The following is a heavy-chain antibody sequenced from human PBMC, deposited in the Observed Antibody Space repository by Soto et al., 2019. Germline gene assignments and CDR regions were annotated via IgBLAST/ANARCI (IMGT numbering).Heavy chain of an antibody. V-gene: IGHV1-69*01. D-gene: IGHD2-15*01. CDR3: AREGRYSGNNWFDP. CDR2: IIPIFGTA. Sequence: QVQLVQSGAEVKKPGSSVKVSCKASGGTFSSYAISWVRQAPGQGLEWMGGIIPIFGTANYAQKFQGRVTITADESTSTAYMELSSLRSEETAVYYCAREGRYSGNNWFDPWGQGTLVTVSS. CDR1: GGTFSSYA. J-gene: IGHJ5*02.